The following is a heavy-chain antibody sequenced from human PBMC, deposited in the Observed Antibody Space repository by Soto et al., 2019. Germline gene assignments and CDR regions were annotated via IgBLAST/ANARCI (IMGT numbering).Heavy chain of an antibody. V-gene: IGHV3-53*01. Sequence: GGSLRLSCAASGFTVSSNYMSWVRQAPGKGLEWVSVIYSGGSTYYADSVKGRFTISRDNSKNTLYLQMNSLRAEDTAVYYCARDLPYYDFWSGYYPYGMDVWGQGTRVTVSS. J-gene: IGHJ6*02. CDR3: ARDLPYYDFWSGYYPYGMDV. CDR2: IYSGGST. CDR1: GFTVSSNY. D-gene: IGHD3-3*01.